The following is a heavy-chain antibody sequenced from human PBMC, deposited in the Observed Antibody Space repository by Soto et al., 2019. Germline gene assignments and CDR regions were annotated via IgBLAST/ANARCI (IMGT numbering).Heavy chain of an antibody. Sequence: QVQLAQSGAEVRKPGSSVKVSCRASGGSFSDFAFSWVRQAPGQGLEWMGGIIPMFASTKYAQRFQDRVTITAEAATETVYLALSNLTSNDSAVYYCARGGIVAVPAALSSYDDYTKCRFDSWGQGTLVSVSS. CDR1: GGSFSDFA. J-gene: IGHJ4*02. CDR3: ARGGIVAVPAALSSYDDYTKCRFDS. V-gene: IGHV1-69*01. D-gene: IGHD2-15*01. CDR2: IIPMFAST.